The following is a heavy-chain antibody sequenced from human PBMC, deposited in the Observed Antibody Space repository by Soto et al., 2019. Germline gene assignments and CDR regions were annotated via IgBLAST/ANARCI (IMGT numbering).Heavy chain of an antibody. CDR1: GGPLSEDS. J-gene: IGHJ4*02. CDR3: ARDSCSGGSCYYDY. D-gene: IGHD2-15*01. V-gene: IGHV4-59*12. Sequence: ASETRSLTFTGSGGPLSEDSLSVIRQAPGKGLEWIGYIYYSGRTYFNPSLKSRVTISVDTSKNQFSLKLSSVTAADTAVYYCARDSCSGGSCYYDYWGQGTLVSVSS. CDR2: IYYSGRT.